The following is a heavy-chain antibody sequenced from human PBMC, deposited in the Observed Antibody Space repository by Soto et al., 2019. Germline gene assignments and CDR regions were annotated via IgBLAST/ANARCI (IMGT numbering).Heavy chain of an antibody. Sequence: QLQPQESGPGLVKPSETLSLTCTVPGGSISSSSYYWGWIRQPPGKGLEWIGSIDCSGSTYYNPAHKSQVPIPVNTSKNQFSLQLSSVTAADTAVYYWARRPSHDYCSGGSCYPHVDYWGQGNLVTVSS. J-gene: IGHJ4*02. D-gene: IGHD2-15*01. CDR3: ARRPSHDYCSGGSCYPHVDY. CDR2: IDCSGST. CDR1: GGSISSSSYY. V-gene: IGHV4-39*01.